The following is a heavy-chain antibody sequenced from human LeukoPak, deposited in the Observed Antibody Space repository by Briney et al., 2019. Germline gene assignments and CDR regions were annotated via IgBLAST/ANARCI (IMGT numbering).Heavy chain of an antibody. V-gene: IGHV3-33*06. CDR2: IWDDGSSK. D-gene: IGHD4-17*01. Sequence: PGRSLTLSCVASGFTFSSYGMHWVRQAPGKGLEWVAVIWDDGSSKYYGDSVKGRFSVSRDNSRNTLYLQMNSLRADDTAVYFCAKPTTGRGGFLINYWGQGTLVTVSS. J-gene: IGHJ4*02. CDR3: AKPTTGRGGFLINY. CDR1: GFTFSSYG.